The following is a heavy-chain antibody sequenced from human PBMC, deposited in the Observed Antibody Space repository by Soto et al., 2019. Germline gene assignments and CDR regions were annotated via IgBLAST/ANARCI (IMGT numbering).Heavy chain of an antibody. J-gene: IGHJ6*02. CDR3: AHSLRSGGHYYHYYGMDV. CDR1: GFSLSTSGVG. CDR2: IYWDDDK. V-gene: IGHV2-5*02. Sequence: QITLKESGPTLVKPTQTLTLTCTFSGFSLSTSGVGVGWIRQPPGKALEWLALIYWDDDKRYSPSLKSRLTTTKDTSKNQVALTTTNMDPADTATYHCAHSLRSGGHYYHYYGMDVWGQGTTVTVSS. D-gene: IGHD2-15*01.